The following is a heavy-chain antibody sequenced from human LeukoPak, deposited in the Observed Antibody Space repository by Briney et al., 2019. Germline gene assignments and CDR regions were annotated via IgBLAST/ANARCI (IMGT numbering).Heavy chain of an antibody. CDR1: GFTFDDYT. V-gene: IGHV3-43*01. CDR3: AKGCSHDRRWLDYFDY. Sequence: GGSLRLSCAASGFTFDDYTMHWVRQAPGKGLEWVSLISWDGGSTYYADSVKGRFTISRDNSKNSLYLQMNSLRTEDTALYYCAKGCSHDRRWLDYFDYWGQGTLVTISS. J-gene: IGHJ4*02. D-gene: IGHD5-24*01. CDR2: ISWDGGST.